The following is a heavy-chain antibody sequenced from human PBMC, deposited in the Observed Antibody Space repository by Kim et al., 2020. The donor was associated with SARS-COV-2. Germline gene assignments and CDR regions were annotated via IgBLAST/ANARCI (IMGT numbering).Heavy chain of an antibody. V-gene: IGHV1-3*01. J-gene: IGHJ4*02. D-gene: IGHD1-26*01. Sequence: ASVKVSCKASGYTFTSYAMHWVRQAPGHRLEWMGWINAGNGNTKYSQNFQGRVTITRDTSASTAYMELSSLRSEDTAVYYCARGSEWEQPLHYWGQGTLVTVSS. CDR2: INAGNGNT. CDR1: GYTFTSYA. CDR3: ARGSEWEQPLHY.